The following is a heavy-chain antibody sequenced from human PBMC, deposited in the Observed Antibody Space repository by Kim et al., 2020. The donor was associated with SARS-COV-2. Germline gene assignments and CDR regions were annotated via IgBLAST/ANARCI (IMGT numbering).Heavy chain of an antibody. CDR2: INHSGST. CDR1: GGSFSGYY. CDR3: ARSHDDSSVPSY. V-gene: IGHV4-34*01. J-gene: IGHJ4*02. Sequence: SETLSLTCAVYGGSFSGYYWSWIRQPPGKGLEWIGEINHSGSTNYNPSLKSRVTISVDTSKNQFSLKLSSVTAADTAVYYCARSHDDSSVPSYWGQGTLVTVSS. D-gene: IGHD3-22*01.